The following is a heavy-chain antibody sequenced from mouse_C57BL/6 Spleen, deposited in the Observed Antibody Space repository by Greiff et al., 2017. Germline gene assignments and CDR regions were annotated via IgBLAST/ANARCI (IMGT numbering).Heavy chain of an antibody. CDR2: ISSGSSTI. Sequence: EVKLVESGGGLVKPGGSLKLSCAASEFTFSDYGMHWVRQAPEKGLEWVAYISSGSSTIYYADTVKGRFTISRDNAKNTLFLQMTSLRSEDTARYYCARKDGSLYAMDYWGQGTSVTVSS. V-gene: IGHV5-17*01. D-gene: IGHD1-1*01. CDR1: EFTFSDYG. CDR3: ARKDGSLYAMDY. J-gene: IGHJ4*01.